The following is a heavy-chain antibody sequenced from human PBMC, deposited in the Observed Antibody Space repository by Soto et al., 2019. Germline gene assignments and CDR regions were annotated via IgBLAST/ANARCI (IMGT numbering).Heavy chain of an antibody. J-gene: IGHJ6*02. CDR3: ARKSPTGRYYYYYYGMDV. Sequence: SVKVSCKASGGTFSSYAISWVRQAPGQGLEWMGGIIPIFGTANYAQKFQGRVTITADESTSTAYMELSSLRSEDTAVYYCARKSPTGRYYYYYYGMDVWGQGTTVTVS. D-gene: IGHD1-26*01. CDR2: IIPIFGTA. CDR1: GGTFSSYA. V-gene: IGHV1-69*13.